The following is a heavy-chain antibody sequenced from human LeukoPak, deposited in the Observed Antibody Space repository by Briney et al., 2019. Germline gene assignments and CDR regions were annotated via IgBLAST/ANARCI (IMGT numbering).Heavy chain of an antibody. CDR1: GGSNSSYY. J-gene: IGHJ6*03. D-gene: IGHD1-26*01. CDR2: IYTSGST. Sequence: SETLSLTCSVSGGSNSSYYWSWIRQPAGKGLEWIGRIYTSGSTTYNPSLKSRVTTSAATPKNQFSLKLSSATAADPAVYYCARLGSPVYYYYMDVWGKGTTVTVSS. V-gene: IGHV4-4*07. CDR3: ARLGSPVYYYYMDV.